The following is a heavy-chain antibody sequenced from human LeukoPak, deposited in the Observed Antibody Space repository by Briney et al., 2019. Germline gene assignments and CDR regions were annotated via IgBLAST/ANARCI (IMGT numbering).Heavy chain of an antibody. J-gene: IGHJ4*02. V-gene: IGHV7-4-1*02. CDR1: GYTFTSYA. Sequence: ASVKVSCKASGYTFTSYAMNWGRQAPGQGLEWMGWINTNTGNPTYAQGFTGRFVFSLDTSVSTAYLETSSLKAEDTAVYYCARGYTQDMTSVTHFDYWGQGTLVTVSS. CDR3: ARGYTQDMTSVTHFDY. D-gene: IGHD4-17*01. CDR2: INTNTGNP.